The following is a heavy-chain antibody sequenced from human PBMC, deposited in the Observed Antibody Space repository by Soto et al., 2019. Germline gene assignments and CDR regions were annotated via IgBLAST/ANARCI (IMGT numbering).Heavy chain of an antibody. D-gene: IGHD6-13*01. J-gene: IGHJ3*02. CDR1: GFIFSNFW. CDR3: ATCSLWEAAAGYDAFDI. V-gene: IGHV3-7*01. Sequence: GGSLRLSCVGSGFIFSNFWMSWVRQAPGEGLEWVANINQDGSEKFYADSVRGRFTISRDNAKSSLYLQMSTLRAEDTAVYYCATCSLWEAAAGYDAFDIWGQGTMVTVSS. CDR2: INQDGSEK.